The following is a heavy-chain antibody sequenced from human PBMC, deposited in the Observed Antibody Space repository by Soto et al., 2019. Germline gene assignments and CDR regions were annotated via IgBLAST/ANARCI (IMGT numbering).Heavy chain of an antibody. CDR1: GGSISNYY. Sequence: SETLSLTCTVSGGSISNYYCNWIRQPAGKGLEWIGRIDTSGSTNYNPSLKSRVTMSVDTSKQEFSLKLSSVTAADTALYYCARGGQDFWSGPFDYWGRGALVNVSS. V-gene: IGHV4-4*07. J-gene: IGHJ4*02. CDR2: IDTSGST. D-gene: IGHD3-3*01. CDR3: ARGGQDFWSGPFDY.